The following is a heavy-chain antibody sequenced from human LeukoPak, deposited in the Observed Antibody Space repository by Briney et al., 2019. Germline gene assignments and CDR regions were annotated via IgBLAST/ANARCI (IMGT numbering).Heavy chain of an antibody. D-gene: IGHD3-10*01. Sequence: PGRSLRLSCAASGFTFSSYAMHWVRQAPGKGLEWVAVISYDGSNKYYADSVKGRFTISRDNSKNTLYLQMNSLRAEDTAVYYCARDFHGWFGETSDAFDIWGQGTMVTVSS. CDR3: ARDFHGWFGETSDAFDI. V-gene: IGHV3-30*04. CDR2: ISYDGSNK. CDR1: GFTFSSYA. J-gene: IGHJ3*02.